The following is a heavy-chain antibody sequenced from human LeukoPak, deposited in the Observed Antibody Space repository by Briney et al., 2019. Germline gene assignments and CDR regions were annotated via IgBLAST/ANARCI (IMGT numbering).Heavy chain of an antibody. CDR2: IIPIFGTA. CDR1: GYTFTSYG. Sequence: SVKVSCKASGYTFTSYGISWVRQAPGQGLEWMGGIIPIFGTANYAQKFLGRVTITADESTTTAYMEVSSLRSEDTAVYYCARLTFVLDHFDYWGQGTLVTVSS. V-gene: IGHV1-69*13. J-gene: IGHJ4*02. D-gene: IGHD2-8*02. CDR3: ARLTFVLDHFDY.